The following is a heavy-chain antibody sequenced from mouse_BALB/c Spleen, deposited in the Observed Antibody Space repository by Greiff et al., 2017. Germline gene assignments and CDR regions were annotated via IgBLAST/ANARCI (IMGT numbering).Heavy chain of an antibody. CDR2: IDPSDSYT. CDR1: GYTFTSYW. Sequence: VQLQQPGAELVKPGASVKMSCKASGYTFTSYWMHWVKQRPGQGLEWIGVIDPSDSYTSYNQKFKGKATLTVDTSSSTAYMQLSSLTSEDSAVYYCTRGGLLRRLNYYAMDYRGEGTSVTASS. J-gene: IGHJ4*01. D-gene: IGHD1-2*01. V-gene: IGHV1S127*01. CDR3: TRGGLLRRLNYYAMDY.